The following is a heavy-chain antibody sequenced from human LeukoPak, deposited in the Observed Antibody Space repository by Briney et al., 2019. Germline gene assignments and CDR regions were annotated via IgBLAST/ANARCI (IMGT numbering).Heavy chain of an antibody. D-gene: IGHD6-6*01. J-gene: IGHJ3*02. CDR3: ARDRNSGSSLDI. V-gene: IGHV1-2*02. CDR1: GYTFTGHY. Sequence: ASVKVSCKASGYTFTGHYIHWARQAPGQGLEWMGWIYPYSGDTNYAQNFQGRVTMTRDTSISTAYMELSSLKSDDTAVYYCARDRNSGSSLDIWGQGTMLTVSS. CDR2: IYPYSGDT.